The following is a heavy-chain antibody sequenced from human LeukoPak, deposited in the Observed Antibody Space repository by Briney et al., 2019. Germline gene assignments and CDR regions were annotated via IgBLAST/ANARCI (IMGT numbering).Heavy chain of an antibody. CDR1: GGSFSGYY. J-gene: IGHJ4*02. CDR2: INHSGST. V-gene: IGHV4-34*01. D-gene: IGHD1-26*01. CDR3: ARDNPPRRGSYRTTLDY. Sequence: PSETLSLTCAVYGGSFSGYYWSWIRQPPGKGLEWIGEINHSGSTNYNPSLKSRVTISVDTSKNQFSLKLSSVTAADTAVYYCARDNPPRRGSYRTTLDYWGQGTLVTVSS.